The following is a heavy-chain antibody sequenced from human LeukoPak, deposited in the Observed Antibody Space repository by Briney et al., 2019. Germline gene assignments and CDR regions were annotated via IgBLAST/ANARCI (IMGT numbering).Heavy chain of an antibody. CDR2: INHSGST. CDR3: ARERRRKYSSLPDY. D-gene: IGHD6-6*01. Sequence: SETLSLTCTVSGGSISSSKYYWGWIRQPPGKGLEWIGEINHSGSTNYNPSLKSRVTISVDTSKNQFSLKLSSVTAADTAVYYCARERRRKYSSLPDYWGQGTLVTVSS. V-gene: IGHV4-39*07. J-gene: IGHJ4*02. CDR1: GGSISSSKYY.